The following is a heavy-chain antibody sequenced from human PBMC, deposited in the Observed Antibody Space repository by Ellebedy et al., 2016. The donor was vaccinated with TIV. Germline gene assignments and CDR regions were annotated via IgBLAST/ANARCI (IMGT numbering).Heavy chain of an antibody. V-gene: IGHV3-33*08. D-gene: IGHD2-2*01. CDR2: IWYDGGHT. Sequence: GESLKISCAASGFTHSNHGMHWVRQAPGKGLEWVAVIWYDGGHTDYAAAVKGRFTISRDNSENTLYLQMHSLRAEDTALYYCARNLVLGYCTSTSCQTPGGFDYWGQGTLVTVSS. CDR3: ARNLVLGYCTSTSCQTPGGFDY. CDR1: GFTHSNHG. J-gene: IGHJ4*02.